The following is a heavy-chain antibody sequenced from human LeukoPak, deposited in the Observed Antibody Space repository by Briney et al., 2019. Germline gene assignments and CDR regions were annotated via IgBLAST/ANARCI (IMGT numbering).Heavy chain of an antibody. J-gene: IGHJ6*03. CDR2: ISPSGGST. V-gene: IGHV1-46*01. CDR3: ARDVRYYYYYYYMDV. CDR1: GYTFTSNY. Sequence: ASVKVSCKAFGYTFTSNYMHWVRQAPGQGPEWMGVISPSGGSTTYAQKFQGRVTLTRDMSTSTDYLELSSLRSEDTAVYYCARDVRYYYYYYYMDVWGKGTTVTISS.